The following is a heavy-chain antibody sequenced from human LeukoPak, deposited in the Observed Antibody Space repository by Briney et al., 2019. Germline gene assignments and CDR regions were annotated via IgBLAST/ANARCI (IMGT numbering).Heavy chain of an antibody. J-gene: IGHJ5*02. CDR2: IKQDGSEK. V-gene: IGHV3-7*01. Sequence: PGGSLRLSCAASGFTFSNAWMSWVRQAPGKGLEWVANIKQDGSEKYYVDSVKGRFTISRDNAKNTLYLQMNSLRAEDTAVYYCARLLLRYNWFDPWGQGTLVTVSS. CDR1: GFTFSNAW. CDR3: ARLLLRYNWFDP. D-gene: IGHD2-21*02.